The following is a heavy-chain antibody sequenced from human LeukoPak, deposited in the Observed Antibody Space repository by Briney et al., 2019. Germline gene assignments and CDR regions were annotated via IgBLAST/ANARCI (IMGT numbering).Heavy chain of an antibody. D-gene: IGHD3-22*01. J-gene: IGHJ4*02. CDR1: GGSISSYY. Sequence: TPSETLSLTCTVSGGSISSYYWSWIRQPPGKGLEWIGEINHSGSTNYNPSLKSRVTISVDTSKNQFSLKLSSVTAADTAVYYCARHTYYDSSGYYYRGRGGTRGLDYWGQGTLVTVSS. CDR2: INHSGST. CDR3: ARHTYYDSSGYYYRGRGGTRGLDY. V-gene: IGHV4-34*01.